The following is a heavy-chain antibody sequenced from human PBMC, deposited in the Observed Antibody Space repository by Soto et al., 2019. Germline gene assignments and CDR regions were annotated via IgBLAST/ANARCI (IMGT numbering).Heavy chain of an antibody. Sequence: SVKVSCKASGYTFTGYYMHWVRQAPGQGLQWMGGIIPIFGTTNYAQKFQGRVTITADESTSTVYMELSSLRSEDTAVYYRARVTDSNFLYWGQGALVTVSS. J-gene: IGHJ4*02. CDR1: GYTFTGYY. V-gene: IGHV1-69*13. CDR3: ARVTDSNFLY. CDR2: IIPIFGTT. D-gene: IGHD4-4*01.